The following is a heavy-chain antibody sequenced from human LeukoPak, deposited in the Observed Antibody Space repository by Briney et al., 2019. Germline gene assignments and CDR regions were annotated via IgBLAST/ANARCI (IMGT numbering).Heavy chain of an antibody. Sequence: GESLQISCKGSGYSFTSYWIGWVRRMPGKGLEWMGIIYPGDSDTRYSPSFQGQVTISADKSISTAYLQWSSLKASDTAMYYCARLIQATQAPDYSNSIDYWGQGALVTVSS. D-gene: IGHD4-11*01. CDR3: ARLIQATQAPDYSNSIDY. CDR2: IYPGDSDT. J-gene: IGHJ4*02. CDR1: GYSFTSYW. V-gene: IGHV5-51*01.